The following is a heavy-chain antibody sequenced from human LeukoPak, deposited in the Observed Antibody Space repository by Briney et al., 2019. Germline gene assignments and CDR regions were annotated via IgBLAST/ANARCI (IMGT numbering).Heavy chain of an antibody. CDR2: INPNSGGT. CDR1: GYTFTGYY. J-gene: IGHJ6*02. CDR3: ARSDCGGWYYYGMDV. V-gene: IGHV1-2*02. D-gene: IGHD4-23*01. Sequence: SVKVSCKASGYTFTGYYMHWVRQAPGQGLEWMGWINPNSGGTNYAQKFQGRVTMTRDTSISTAYMELSRLRSDDTAVYCCARSDCGGWYYYGMDVWGQGTTVTVSS.